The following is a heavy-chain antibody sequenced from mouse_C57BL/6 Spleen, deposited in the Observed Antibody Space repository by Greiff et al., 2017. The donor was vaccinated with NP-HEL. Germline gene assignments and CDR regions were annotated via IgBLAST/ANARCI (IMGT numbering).Heavy chain of an antibody. CDR3: ARGIDSNYVGYYFDY. D-gene: IGHD2-5*01. J-gene: IGHJ2*01. V-gene: IGHV1-54*01. CDR2: INPGSGGT. CDR1: GYAFTNYL. Sequence: QVQLKQSGAELVRPGTSVKVSCKASGYAFTNYLIEWVKQRPGQGLEWIGVINPGSGGTNYNEKFKGKATLTADKSSSTAYMQLSSLTSEDSAVYFCARGIDSNYVGYYFDYWGQGTTLTVSS.